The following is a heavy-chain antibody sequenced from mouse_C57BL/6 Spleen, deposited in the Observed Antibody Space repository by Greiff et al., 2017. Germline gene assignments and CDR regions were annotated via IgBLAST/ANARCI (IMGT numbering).Heavy chain of an antibody. CDR2: IYPGSGST. CDR1: GYTFTSYW. J-gene: IGHJ4*01. CDR3: AREDYYYYAMDY. D-gene: IGHD1-1*02. Sequence: VQLQQPGAELVKPGASVKMSCKASGYTFTSYWITWVKQRPGQGLEWIGDIYPGSGSTNYNEKFKSKATLTVDTSSSPAYMQLSSLTSEDSAVYYCAREDYYYYAMDYWGQGTSVTVSS. V-gene: IGHV1-55*01.